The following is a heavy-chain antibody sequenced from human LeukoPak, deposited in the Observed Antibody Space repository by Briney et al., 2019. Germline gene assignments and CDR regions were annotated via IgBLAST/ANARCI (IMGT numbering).Heavy chain of an antibody. Sequence: QPGGSLRLSCAASGFTFSNFAIHWVRQAPGKGLEWLAVMSYDGNNKYYADSVKGRFTISRDNTKSTLYLQMNSLRTDDTAVYYCARDGDAAIRGVNFDYWGQGTLVTVSS. CDR3: ARDGDAAIRGVNFDY. V-gene: IGHV3-30-3*01. CDR2: MSYDGNNK. D-gene: IGHD3-10*01. J-gene: IGHJ4*02. CDR1: GFTFSNFA.